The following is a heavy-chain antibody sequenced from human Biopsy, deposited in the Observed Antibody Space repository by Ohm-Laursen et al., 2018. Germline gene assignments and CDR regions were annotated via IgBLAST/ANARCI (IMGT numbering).Heavy chain of an antibody. CDR3: VKQWRGCNFDS. CDR2: IDVSDYNT. Sequence: SLRLSCAAFGFTFHTYAMNWVRQAPGKGLEWVAHIDVSDYNTYYADSVRGRFTISRDNSKQMVHLEINSLTADDTAVYYCVKQWRGCNFDSWGQGTLVTVSS. V-gene: IGHV3-23*01. J-gene: IGHJ5*01. D-gene: IGHD2-8*01. CDR1: GFTFHTYA.